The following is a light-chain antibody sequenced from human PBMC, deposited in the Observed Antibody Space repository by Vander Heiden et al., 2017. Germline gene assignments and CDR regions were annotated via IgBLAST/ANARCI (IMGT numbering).Light chain of an antibody. CDR2: GNN. J-gene: IGLJ2*01. CDR1: SSNIGAGHD. CDR3: QSYDSSLSGVV. Sequence: QSVLTQPPPVSGAPGQRVTISFTGSSSNIGAGHDVHWYQQLPKTAPKLLIYGNNNRPSGGPDRFSSSKSDTSASLAITELQAEDEADYYCQSYDSSLSGVVFGGGTKLTVL. V-gene: IGLV1-40*01.